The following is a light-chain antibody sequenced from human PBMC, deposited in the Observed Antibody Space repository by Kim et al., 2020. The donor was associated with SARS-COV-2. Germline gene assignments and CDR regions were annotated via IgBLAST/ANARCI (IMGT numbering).Light chain of an antibody. Sequence: SVKLTCTLSSGRSSYIIAWHQQQAGKAPRYLMKLEGSGNYNKGSGVPDRFSGSSSGADRHLTISNLQSEDEADYYCETWDINTRVFGGGTQLTVL. CDR2: LEGSGNY. V-gene: IGLV4-60*03. CDR3: ETWDINTRV. CDR1: SGRSSYI. J-gene: IGLJ3*02.